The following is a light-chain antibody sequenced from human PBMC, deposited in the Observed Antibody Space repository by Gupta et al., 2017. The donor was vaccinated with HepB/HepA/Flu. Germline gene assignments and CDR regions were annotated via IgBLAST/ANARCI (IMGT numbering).Light chain of an antibody. CDR2: WAS. Sequence: SVITDAPDSLAVSLGERATINSKSSQSVLYSSNIKNYLAWYQQKPGQPPKLLIYWASTRESGVPDRFSGSGSGTDFTLTISSLQAEDVAVYYCQQDDSTPLTFGGGTKVEIK. V-gene: IGKV4-1*01. CDR1: QSVLYSSNIKNY. CDR3: QQDDSTPLT. J-gene: IGKJ4*01.